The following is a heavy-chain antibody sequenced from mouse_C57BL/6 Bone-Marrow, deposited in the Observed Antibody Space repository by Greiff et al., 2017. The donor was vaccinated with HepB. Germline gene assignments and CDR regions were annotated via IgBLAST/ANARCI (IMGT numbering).Heavy chain of an antibody. J-gene: IGHJ2*01. D-gene: IGHD3-2*02. CDR1: GYTFTSYW. CDR2: FEPSDSYT. Sequence: QVQLQQPGAELVRPGTSVKLSCKASGYTFTSYWMHWVKQRPGQGLEWIGVFEPSDSYTNYNQKFKGKATLTVDTSSSTAYMRLSSVTSEDSAVYCCAREGQLRVCYWGQGTTLAVSS. V-gene: IGHV1-59*01. CDR3: AREGQLRVCY.